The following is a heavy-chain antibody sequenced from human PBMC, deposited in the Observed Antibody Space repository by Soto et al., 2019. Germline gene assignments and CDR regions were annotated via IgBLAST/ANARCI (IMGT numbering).Heavy chain of an antibody. D-gene: IGHD6-19*01. CDR2: IYYSGST. CDR3: ARTGYSSGWYTEAYNWFDP. V-gene: IGHV4-30-4*01. CDR1: GGPISSGDYY. J-gene: IGHJ5*02. Sequence: SETLFLTCTVSGGPISSGDYYWSWIRQPPGKGLEWIGYIYYSGSTYYNPSLKSRVTISVDTSKNQFSLKLSSVTAADTAVYYCARTGYSSGWYTEAYNWFDPWGQGTLVTVSS.